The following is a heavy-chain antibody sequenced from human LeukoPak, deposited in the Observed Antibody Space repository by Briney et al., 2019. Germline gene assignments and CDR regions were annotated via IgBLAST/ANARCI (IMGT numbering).Heavy chain of an antibody. CDR3: ASISSIAARGFLRDY. J-gene: IGHJ4*02. D-gene: IGHD6-6*01. V-gene: IGHV4-39*07. CDR1: GGSISGSSYY. CDR2: IYHSGST. Sequence: PSETLSLTCTVSGGSISGSSYYWGWIRQPPGKGLEWIGEIYHSGSTNYNPSLKSRVTISVDKSKNQFSLKLSSVTAADTAVYYCASISSIAARGFLRDYWGQGTLVTVSS.